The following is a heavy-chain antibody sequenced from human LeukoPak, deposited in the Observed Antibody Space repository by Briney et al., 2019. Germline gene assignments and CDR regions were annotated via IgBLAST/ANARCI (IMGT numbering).Heavy chain of an antibody. CDR2: IYYSGST. CDR1: GGSISSGGYS. CDR3: ARAGQGGFGEYPYDY. D-gene: IGHD3-10*01. V-gene: IGHV4-30-2*03. Sequence: SQTLSLTCAVSGGSISSGGYSWSWIRQPPGKGLEWIGSIYYSGSTYYNPSLKSRVTISVDTSKNQFSLKLSSVTAADTAVYYCARAGQGGFGEYPYDYWGQGTLVTVSS. J-gene: IGHJ4*02.